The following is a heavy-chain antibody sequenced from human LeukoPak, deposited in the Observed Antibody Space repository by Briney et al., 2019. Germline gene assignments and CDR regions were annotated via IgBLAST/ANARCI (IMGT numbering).Heavy chain of an antibody. CDR1: GFTVSSNY. D-gene: IGHD3-3*01. V-gene: IGHV3-53*01. J-gene: IGHJ3*02. Sequence: GGSLRLSCAASGFTVSSNYMSWVRQAPGKGLEWVSVIYSGGSTYYADSVKGRFTISRDNAKNSLYLQMNSLRAEDTAVYYCARPRGDYDFWSGYPDDAFDIWGQGTMVTVSS. CDR2: IYSGGST. CDR3: ARPRGDYDFWSGYPDDAFDI.